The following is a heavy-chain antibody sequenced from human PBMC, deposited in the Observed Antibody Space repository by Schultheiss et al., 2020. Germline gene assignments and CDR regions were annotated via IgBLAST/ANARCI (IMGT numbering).Heavy chain of an antibody. CDR2: ISSSSSYI. CDR1: GFTFSSYS. J-gene: IGHJ3*02. D-gene: IGHD1-26*01. Sequence: GGSLRLSCAASGFTFSSYSMNWVRQAPGKGLEWVSSISSSSSYIYYADSVKGRFTISRDNAKNSLYLQMNSLRAEDTAVYYCAKNSGSYFLTSAFDIWGQGTMVTVSS. CDR3: AKNSGSYFLTSAFDI. V-gene: IGHV3-21*04.